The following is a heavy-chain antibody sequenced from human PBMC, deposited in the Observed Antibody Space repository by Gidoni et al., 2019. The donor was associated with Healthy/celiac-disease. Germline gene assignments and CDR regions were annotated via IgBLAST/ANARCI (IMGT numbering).Heavy chain of an antibody. D-gene: IGHD6-6*01. CDR3: ARLLGALYSSSYGWYFDL. CDR1: RYTFTRLG. V-gene: IGHV1-18*04. Sequence: VQLVQSGAEVKKPGASVKVSCKASRYTFTRLGISWVRQAPGQGLEWMGWISAYNGNTNYAQKLQGRVTMTTDTSTSTAYMELRSLRSDDTAVYYCARLLGALYSSSYGWYFDLWGRGTLVTVSS. CDR2: ISAYNGNT. J-gene: IGHJ2*01.